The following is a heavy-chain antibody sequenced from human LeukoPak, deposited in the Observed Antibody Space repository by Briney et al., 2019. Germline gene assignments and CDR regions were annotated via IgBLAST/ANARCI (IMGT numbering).Heavy chain of an antibody. J-gene: IGHJ5*02. D-gene: IGHD2-8*01. V-gene: IGHV5-51*01. CDR3: ALLYNLDGGGNYRGTLHH. CDR2: IYPSDSDT. CDR1: GYSFTTYW. Sequence: GEALKISCETSGYSFTTYWVAWVRQMPGKGLEWMGIIYPSDSDTRYSPSFEDHVTMSVDKSLQTVYLQWRSLKASDSGMYYCALLYNLDGGGNYRGTLHHWGQGSLVTVSS.